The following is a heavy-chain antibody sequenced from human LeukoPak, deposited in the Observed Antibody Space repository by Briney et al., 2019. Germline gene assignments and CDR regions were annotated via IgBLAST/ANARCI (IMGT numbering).Heavy chain of an antibody. CDR1: GFTFSSCW. D-gene: IGHD3-22*01. CDR3: ARVLHKRNYDSTTYYGY. CDR2: IRQDGSEK. Sequence: GGSLRLSCAASGFTFSSCWMSWVRQAPGKGLEWVANIRQDGSEKYYVDSVKGRFTISRDNAKNSLYLQMNSLRAEDTAVYYCARVLHKRNYDSTTYYGYWGQGTLVTVSS. J-gene: IGHJ4*02. V-gene: IGHV3-7*04.